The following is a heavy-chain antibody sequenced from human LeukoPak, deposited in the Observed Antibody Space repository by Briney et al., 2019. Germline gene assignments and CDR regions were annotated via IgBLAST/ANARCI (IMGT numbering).Heavy chain of an antibody. V-gene: IGHV4-38-2*02. Sequence: SQTLSLTCTVSGGSISSGYYWGWIRQPPGKGLEWIGSIYHSGSTYYNPSLKSRVTISVDTSENQFSLKLSSVTAADTAVYYCARIDAYYDFWSGYSAEYFQHWGQGTLVTVSS. CDR3: ARIDAYYDFWSGYSAEYFQH. CDR1: GGSISSGYY. J-gene: IGHJ1*01. D-gene: IGHD3-3*01. CDR2: IYHSGST.